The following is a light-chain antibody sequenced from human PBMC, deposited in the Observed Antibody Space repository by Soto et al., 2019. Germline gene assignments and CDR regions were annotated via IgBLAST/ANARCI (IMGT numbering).Light chain of an antibody. J-gene: IGKJ4*01. V-gene: IGKV3-15*01. CDR1: QSVSSN. CDR2: GAS. CDR3: QQYNNWPLALT. Sequence: EIVMTQSPATLSVSPGERATLSCRASQSVSSNLAWYQQKPGQAPRLLIYGASTRATGIPARFSGSGSGTEFTLTISSLQSEDFAVYYCQQYNNWPLALTFGGETKVEIK.